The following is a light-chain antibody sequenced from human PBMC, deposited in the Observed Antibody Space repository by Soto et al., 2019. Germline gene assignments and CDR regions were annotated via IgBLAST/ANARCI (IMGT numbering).Light chain of an antibody. J-gene: IGKJ2*01. CDR2: AAS. CDR3: QRSYSIFMYT. Sequence: DIQMTQSPSSLSASVGDRVTITCRASQSISSYLNWYQQKPGKAPKLLIYAASSLQSGVPSRFSGSGSGTDFTLTISSLQPEDFATYYCQRSYSIFMYTFGQGTKLEIK. CDR1: QSISSY. V-gene: IGKV1-39*01.